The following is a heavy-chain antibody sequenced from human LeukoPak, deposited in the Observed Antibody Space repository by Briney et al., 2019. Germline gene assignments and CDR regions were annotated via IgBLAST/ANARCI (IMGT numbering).Heavy chain of an antibody. J-gene: IGHJ6*02. CDR1: GGTFSSYA. Sequence: ASVKVSCKASGGTFSSYAISWVRQAPGQGLEWMGWINPNSGGTNYAQKFQGRVTMTRDTSISTAYMELSRLRSDDTAVYYCARDKERNYDFWSNYYYGMDVWGQGTTVTVSS. V-gene: IGHV1-2*02. D-gene: IGHD3-3*01. CDR2: INPNSGGT. CDR3: ARDKERNYDFWSNYYYGMDV.